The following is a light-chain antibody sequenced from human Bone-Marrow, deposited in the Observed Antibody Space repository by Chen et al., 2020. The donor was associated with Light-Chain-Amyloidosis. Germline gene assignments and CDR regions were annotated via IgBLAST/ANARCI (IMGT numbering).Light chain of an antibody. CDR3: AAWDGSLSGYV. CDR1: SSNIGINY. CDR2: KNN. Sequence: QSVLTQPPSASGTPGQRVTISCSGASSNIGINYVYWYQPFPGAAPNLLIHKNNNRPSGVPDRCSASKSGTSAFLAISGLRSEDEADYYCAAWDGSLSGYVFGTGTKVIVL. V-gene: IGLV1-47*01. J-gene: IGLJ1*01.